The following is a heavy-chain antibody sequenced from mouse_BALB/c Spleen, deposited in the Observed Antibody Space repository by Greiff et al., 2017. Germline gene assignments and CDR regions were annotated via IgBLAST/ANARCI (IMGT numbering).Heavy chain of an antibody. V-gene: IGHV1-69*02. Sequence: VQLQQPGAELVRPGASVKLSCKASGYTFTSYWINWVKQRPGQGLEWIGNIYPSDSYTNYNQKFKDKATLTVDKSSSTAYMQLSSPTSEDSAVYYCTRGDYYDYGYAMDYWGQGTSVTVSS. J-gene: IGHJ4*01. CDR1: GYTFTSYW. CDR2: IYPSDSYT. CDR3: TRGDYYDYGYAMDY. D-gene: IGHD2-4*01.